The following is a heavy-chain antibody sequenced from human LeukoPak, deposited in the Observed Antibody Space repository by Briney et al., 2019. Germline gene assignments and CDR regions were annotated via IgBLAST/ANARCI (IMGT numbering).Heavy chain of an antibody. Sequence: GGSLRLSCAASGFTFSSYGVHWVRQAPGKGLEWVAVISYDGSTEYYIDSVKGRFTISRDNSKNTLYLQMNSLRAEDTAVYYCAKETYSTSWQLDSWGQGTLVTVSS. CDR3: AKETYSTSWQLDS. D-gene: IGHD2-2*01. J-gene: IGHJ4*02. CDR2: ISYDGSTE. V-gene: IGHV3-30*18. CDR1: GFTFSSYG.